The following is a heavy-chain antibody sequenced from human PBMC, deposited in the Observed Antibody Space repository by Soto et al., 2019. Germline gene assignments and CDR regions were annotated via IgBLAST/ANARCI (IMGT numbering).Heavy chain of an antibody. J-gene: IGHJ3*01. CDR2: GNPKSGGT. CDR1: GYTFTDYY. Sequence: QVQLVQSGAEVRKPGASLKVSCKASGYTFTDYYIHWVRQAPGKGLEWMGWGNPKSGGTSYVQKCRGRVNLARDTSTTTAYFDLSSLRSDDTAVYYCASWYYDTSGHEAFDVWCQWKMGTVSA. D-gene: IGHD3-22*01. V-gene: IGHV1-2*02. CDR3: ASWYYDTSGHEAFDV.